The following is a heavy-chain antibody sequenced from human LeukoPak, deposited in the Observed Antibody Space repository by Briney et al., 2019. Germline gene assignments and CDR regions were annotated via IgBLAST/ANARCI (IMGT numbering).Heavy chain of an antibody. CDR1: GFTFSSYG. Sequence: GGSLRLSCAASGFTFSSYGMHWVRQAPGKWLEWVANIKQDGTEKLYVDSVKGRFTISRDNAKNSLYLQMNSLRAEDTAVYFCAGGRGWLVDYWGQGTRVTVSS. D-gene: IGHD3-22*01. V-gene: IGHV3-7*01. CDR3: AGGRGWLVDY. CDR2: IKQDGTEK. J-gene: IGHJ4*02.